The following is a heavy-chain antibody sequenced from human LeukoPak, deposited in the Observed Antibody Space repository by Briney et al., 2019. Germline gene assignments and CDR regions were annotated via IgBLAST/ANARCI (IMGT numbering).Heavy chain of an antibody. D-gene: IGHD1-26*01. CDR2: IVVGSGNT. V-gene: IGHV1-58*02. CDR3: AAGVVGATTSYYYGMDV. J-gene: IGHJ6*02. Sequence: TSVKVSCTASGFTFTSSAMQWVRQARGQRLEWIGWIVVGSGNTNYAQKFQERVTINRDMSTSTAYMELSSLRSEDTALYYCAAGVVGATTSYYYGMDVWGQGTTVTVSS. CDR1: GFTFTSSA.